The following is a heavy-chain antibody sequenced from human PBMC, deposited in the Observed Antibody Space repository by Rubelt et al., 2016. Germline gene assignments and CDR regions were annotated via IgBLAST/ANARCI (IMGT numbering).Heavy chain of an antibody. D-gene: IGHD2-2*01. CDR2: ISDTSDST. CDR3: AKSQTSSFYDYAMDG. CDR1: GFTFSSYA. J-gene: IGHJ6*02. V-gene: IGHV3-23*01. Sequence: EGQLLESGGGLVQPGGSLRLSCAASGFTFSSYAMSWVRLAPGRGLEWVSAISDTSDSTYYADSVKGRFTISRDNSKNTLYLQMNSLRAEDTAVYFCAKSQTSSFYDYAMDGWGQGTTVTVSS.